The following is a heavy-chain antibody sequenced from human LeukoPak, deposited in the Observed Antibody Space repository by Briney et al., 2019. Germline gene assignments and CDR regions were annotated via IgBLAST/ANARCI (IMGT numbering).Heavy chain of an antibody. D-gene: IGHD3-3*02. CDR1: GFALSNYP. J-gene: IGHJ4*02. CDR2: IGEENSGSWT. V-gene: IGHV3-23*01. CDR3: AKAGVISGWDY. Sequence: PGGSLRLSCAASGFALSNYPMGWVRQAPGKGLEWVSGIGEENSGSWTKSADSVKGRFTISRDNSENTLYLQMDSLTVDDTAVYYCAKAGVISGWDYWGQGVLVTVSS.